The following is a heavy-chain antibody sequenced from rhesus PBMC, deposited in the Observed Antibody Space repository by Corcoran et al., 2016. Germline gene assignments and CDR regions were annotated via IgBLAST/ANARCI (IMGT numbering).Heavy chain of an antibody. J-gene: IGHJ5-2*02. D-gene: IGHD1-44*02. V-gene: IGHV4-80*01. CDR3: AREGAGGQGANALEV. CDR1: GGSFTRHW. Sequence: QVQLQESGPGLVKPSETLSLTCAVSGGSFTRHWWSWTRHPPGKGLAGIGEIHGNSGSTNNNPSLKSRVTISKDAYNNQRSRKLNSVTVADTAVYYGAREGAGGQGANALEVWGRGVLVPVSS. CDR2: IHGNSGST.